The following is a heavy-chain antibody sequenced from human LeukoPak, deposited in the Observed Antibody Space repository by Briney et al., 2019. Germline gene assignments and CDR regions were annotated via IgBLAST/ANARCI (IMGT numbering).Heavy chain of an antibody. V-gene: IGHV3-20*04. CDR1: GFTFDDYG. CDR3: ARNYYGSGSSDFDY. J-gene: IGHJ4*02. D-gene: IGHD3-10*01. CDR2: INWNGGST. Sequence: GGSLRLSCAASGFTFDDYGMSRVRQAPGKGLEWVSGINWNGGSTGYADTVKGRFTISRDNAKNSLYLQMNSLRAEDTALYYCARNYYGSGSSDFDYWGQGTLVTVSS.